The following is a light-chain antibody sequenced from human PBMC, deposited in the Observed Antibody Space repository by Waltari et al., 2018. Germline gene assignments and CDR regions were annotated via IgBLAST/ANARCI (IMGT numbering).Light chain of an antibody. J-gene: IGLJ3*02. CDR1: ISNIGNNA. V-gene: IGLV1-36*01. CDR3: AAWDDSLNGRV. Sequence: QSVLTQPPSVSEAPRQRVTISCSGSISNIGNNAVNWYQQLPGKAPKLLIYYDDLRPSGVSDRFSGSKSGTSASLAISGLQFEDEAEYYCAAWDDSLNGRVFGGGTKLTVL. CDR2: YDD.